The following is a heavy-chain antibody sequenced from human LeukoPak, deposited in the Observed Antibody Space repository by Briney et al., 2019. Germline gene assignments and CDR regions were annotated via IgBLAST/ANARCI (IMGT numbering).Heavy chain of an antibody. CDR1: GLTFSSYA. CDR2: ISGSGGST. V-gene: IGHV3-23*01. D-gene: IGHD2-2*03. Sequence: PGGSLRLSCAASGLTFSSYAMSWVRQAPGKGLEWVSAISGSGGSTYYADSVKGRFTISRDNSKNTLYLQMNSLRAEDTAVYYCARVFVDIVVDNRNFDYWGQGTLVTVSS. CDR3: ARVFVDIVVDNRNFDY. J-gene: IGHJ4*02.